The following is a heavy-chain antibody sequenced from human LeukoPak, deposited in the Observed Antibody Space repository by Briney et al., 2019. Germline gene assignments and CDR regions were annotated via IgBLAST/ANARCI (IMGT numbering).Heavy chain of an antibody. J-gene: IGHJ4*02. CDR1: GYTFTGYY. CDR2: INPSGGST. CDR3: ARPSYYYDSSGYYFDY. Sequence: ASVKVSCKASGYTFTGYYMHWVRQAPGQGLEWMGIINPSGGSTSYAQKFQGRVTVTRDTSTSTVYMELSSLRSEDTAVYYCARPSYYYDSSGYYFDYWGQGTLVTVSS. D-gene: IGHD3-22*01. V-gene: IGHV1-46*01.